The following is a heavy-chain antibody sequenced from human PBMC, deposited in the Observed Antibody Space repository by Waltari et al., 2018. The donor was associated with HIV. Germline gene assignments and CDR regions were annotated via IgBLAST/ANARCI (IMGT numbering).Heavy chain of an antibody. J-gene: IGHJ4*02. D-gene: IGHD4-17*01. CDR1: VFTFCSYA. V-gene: IGHV3-30*01. CDR3: ARPMNYGDYPYYFDY. Sequence: QVQLVVCGGGVVQPGRSLRLSCAASVFTFCSYALPWVRQAPGKGLEWVAVISYDGRNKYYADSVKGRFTISRDNSKNTLYLQMNSLRAEDTAVYYCARPMNYGDYPYYFDYWGQGTLVTVSS. CDR2: ISYDGRNK.